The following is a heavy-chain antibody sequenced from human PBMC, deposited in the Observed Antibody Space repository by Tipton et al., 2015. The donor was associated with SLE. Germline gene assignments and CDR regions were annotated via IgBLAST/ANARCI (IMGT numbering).Heavy chain of an antibody. CDR1: EFTFSSYW. Sequence: SLRLSCAASEFTFSSYWMSWVRQAPGRGLEWVANIKEDGSEKYYLDSVKGRFTISRDNAKNSLYLQMNSLRAEDTAFYYCAKDIRERTSRQFQYGLDVWGLGTTVTVSS. D-gene: IGHD2-2*01. V-gene: IGHV3-7*03. J-gene: IGHJ6*02. CDR2: IKEDGSEK. CDR3: AKDIRERTSRQFQYGLDV.